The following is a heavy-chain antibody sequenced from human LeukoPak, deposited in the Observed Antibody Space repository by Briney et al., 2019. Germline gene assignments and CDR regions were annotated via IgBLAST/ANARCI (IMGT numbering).Heavy chain of an antibody. Sequence: GSLKLSCAASGFTFSGSAMHWVRQASGKGLECVGRIRSKANSYATAYAASVKGRFTISRDDSKNTAYLQMNSLKTEDTAVYYCTRWGVAGTENYYDMDVWGQGTTVTVSS. CDR1: GFTFSGSA. V-gene: IGHV3-73*01. CDR3: TRWGVAGTENYYDMDV. J-gene: IGHJ6*02. CDR2: IRSKANSYAT. D-gene: IGHD6-19*01.